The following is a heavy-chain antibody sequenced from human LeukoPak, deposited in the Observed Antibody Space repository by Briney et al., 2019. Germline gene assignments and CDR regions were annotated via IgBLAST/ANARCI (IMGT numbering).Heavy chain of an antibody. J-gene: IGHJ4*02. V-gene: IGHV4-34*01. CDR2: INHSGST. CDR3: ARGRGGWEIAATRY. CDR1: GGSFSGYY. Sequence: SETLSLTCAVYGGSFSGYYWSWIRQPPGKGLEWIGEINHSGSTNYNPSLKSRVTISVDTSKNQFSLKLSSVTAADTAVYYCARGRGGWEIAATRYWGQGTLVTVSS. D-gene: IGHD2-15*01.